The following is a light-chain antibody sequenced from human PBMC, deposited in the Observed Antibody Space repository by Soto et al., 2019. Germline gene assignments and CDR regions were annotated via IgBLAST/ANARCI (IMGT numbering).Light chain of an antibody. CDR1: QSVSSN. J-gene: IGKJ4*01. Sequence: EIVLTQSPATVSLSPGERATLSCRASQSVSSNLAWYQQKPGQAPRLLIYGASTRATGLPARFSGSGSATEFTLTISSLQSEDFAVYYCQQYNNWPPVTFGGGTKVDIK. CDR3: QQYNNWPPVT. V-gene: IGKV3-15*01. CDR2: GAS.